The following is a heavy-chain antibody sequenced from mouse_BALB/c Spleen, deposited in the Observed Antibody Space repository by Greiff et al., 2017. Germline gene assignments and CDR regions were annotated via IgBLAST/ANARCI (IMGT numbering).Heavy chain of an antibody. CDR2: ILPGSGST. Sequence: VQLQQSGAELMKPGASVKISCKATGYTFSSYWIEWVKQRPGHGLEWIGEILPGSGSTNYNEKFKGKATFTADTSSNTAYMQLSSLTSEDSAVYYCARGAVVAPDWYFDVWGAGTTVTVSS. D-gene: IGHD1-1*01. J-gene: IGHJ1*01. CDR1: GYTFSSYW. CDR3: ARGAVVAPDWYFDV. V-gene: IGHV1-9*01.